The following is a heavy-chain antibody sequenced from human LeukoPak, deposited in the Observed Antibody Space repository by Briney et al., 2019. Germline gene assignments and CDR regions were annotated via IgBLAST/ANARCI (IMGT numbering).Heavy chain of an antibody. CDR3: ARHWSIAAAGISIPSYYYYYGMDV. CDR2: VYYSGST. V-gene: IGHV4-59*08. J-gene: IGHJ6*02. CDR1: GGSISSNY. D-gene: IGHD6-13*01. Sequence: SETLSVTCTVPGGSISSNYWSWIRQPPGKGLEWIGDVYYSGSTNYNPSLKSRVTISVDTSKNQFSLKLRSVTDADTAVYYCARHWSIAAAGISIPSYYYYYGMDVWGQGTTVTVSS.